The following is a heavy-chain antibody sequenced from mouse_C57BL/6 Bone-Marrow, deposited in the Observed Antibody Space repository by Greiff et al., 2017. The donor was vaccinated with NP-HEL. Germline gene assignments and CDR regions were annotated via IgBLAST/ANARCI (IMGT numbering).Heavy chain of an antibody. V-gene: IGHV5-2*01. J-gene: IGHJ4*01. CDR3: ARYSNYVENAMDY. CDR1: EYEFPSHD. Sequence: EVKLMESGGGLVQPGESLKLSCESNEYEFPSHDMSWVRKTPEKRLELVAAINSDGGSTYYPDTMERRFIISRDNTKKTLYLQMSSLRSEDTALYYCARYSNYVENAMDYWGQGTSVTVSS. D-gene: IGHD2-5*01. CDR2: INSDGGST.